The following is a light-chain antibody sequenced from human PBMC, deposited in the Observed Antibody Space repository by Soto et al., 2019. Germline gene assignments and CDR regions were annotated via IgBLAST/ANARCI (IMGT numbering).Light chain of an antibody. CDR2: DAS. J-gene: IGKJ4*01. CDR1: QDISNI. CDR3: SQCANAPLT. V-gene: IGKV1-33*01. Sequence: DIQMTQSPSSLSASVGDRVTITCQASQDISNILNWYQQKPGKAPKLLIYDASTLDTGVPSRFSGSGSGTDCVFTINNLQPEDSATYHCSQCANAPLTFGGGTKVEIK.